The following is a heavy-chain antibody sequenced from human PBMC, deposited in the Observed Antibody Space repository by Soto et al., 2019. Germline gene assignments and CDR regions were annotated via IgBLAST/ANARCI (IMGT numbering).Heavy chain of an antibody. Sequence: SETLSLTCTVSGDSISSSNYHWGWIRQPPGKGLEWIGSVYYSGSTYYNPSLKSRVTISIDASKNQFSLNLNSVTATDTAVYYWARHGGPPGPNYWGQGTLVPVPS. V-gene: IGHV4-39*01. CDR1: GDSISSSNYH. J-gene: IGHJ4*02. CDR3: ARHGGPPGPNY. D-gene: IGHD3-16*01. CDR2: VYYSGST.